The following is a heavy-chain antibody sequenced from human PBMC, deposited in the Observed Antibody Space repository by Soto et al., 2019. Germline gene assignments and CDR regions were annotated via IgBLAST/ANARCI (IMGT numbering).Heavy chain of an antibody. D-gene: IGHD6-13*01. Sequence: SETLSRTCTVSGGSVSSGSYYWSCIRQPPGKGLEWIGYIYYSGSTNYNPSLKSRVTISVDTSKNQFSLKLSSVTAADTAVYYCARDKDSSSWQNWFDPWGQGTLVTVSS. CDR3: ARDKDSSSWQNWFDP. J-gene: IGHJ5*02. CDR1: GGSVSSGSYY. CDR2: IYYSGST. V-gene: IGHV4-61*01.